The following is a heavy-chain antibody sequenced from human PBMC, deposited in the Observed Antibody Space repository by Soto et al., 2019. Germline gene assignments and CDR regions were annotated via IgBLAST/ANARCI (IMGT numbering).Heavy chain of an antibody. CDR1: GFTVSSNY. CDR2: IYSGGST. Sequence: PGGSLRLSCAASGFTVSSNYMSWVRQAPGKGLEWVSVIYSGGSTYYADSVKGRFTISRDNSKNTLYLQMNSLRAEDTAVYYCARAATTTDSYGMDVRGQGTTVTVSS. CDR3: ARAATTTDSYGMDV. V-gene: IGHV3-53*01. J-gene: IGHJ6*02. D-gene: IGHD1-1*01.